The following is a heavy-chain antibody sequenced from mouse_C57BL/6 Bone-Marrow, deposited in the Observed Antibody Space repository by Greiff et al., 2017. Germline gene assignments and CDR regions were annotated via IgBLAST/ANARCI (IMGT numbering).Heavy chain of an antibody. J-gene: IGHJ4*01. D-gene: IGHD2-3*01. Sequence: QVHVKQPGAELVKPGASVKMSCKASGYTFTSYWITWMKQRPGQGLEGIGDIYPGSGSTNYNEKFKSKATLTVDTSSSTAYMQLSSLTSEDSAVYYCAREGGYLYYYAMDYWGQGTSVTVSS. V-gene: IGHV1-55*01. CDR3: AREGGYLYYYAMDY. CDR2: IYPGSGST. CDR1: GYTFTSYW.